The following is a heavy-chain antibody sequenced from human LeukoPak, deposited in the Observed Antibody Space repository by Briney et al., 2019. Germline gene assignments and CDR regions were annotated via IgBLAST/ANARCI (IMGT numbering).Heavy chain of an antibody. Sequence: SVKVSCKASGGTFSSYAISWVRQAPGQGLEWMGGIIPIFGTANHAQKFQGRVTITADKSTSTAYMELSSLRSEDTAVYYCARDRLQYYYGSGSYYNPGDAFDIWGQGTMVTVSS. D-gene: IGHD3-10*01. CDR1: GGTFSSYA. V-gene: IGHV1-69*06. CDR3: ARDRLQYYYGSGSYYNPGDAFDI. CDR2: IIPIFGTA. J-gene: IGHJ3*02.